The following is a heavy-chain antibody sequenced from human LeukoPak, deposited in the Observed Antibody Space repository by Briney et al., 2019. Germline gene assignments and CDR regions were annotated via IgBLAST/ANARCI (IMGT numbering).Heavy chain of an antibody. V-gene: IGHV3-23*01. Sequence: GGSLRLSCAASGFTFSSYAMSWVPQAPGKGLEWVSAISGSGGSTYYADSVKGRFTISRDNSKNTLYLQMNSLRAEDTAVYYCAKATHCSSTSCLVYYYYYMDVWGKGTTVTISS. CDR1: GFTFSSYA. J-gene: IGHJ6*03. D-gene: IGHD2-2*01. CDR3: AKATHCSSTSCLVYYYYYMDV. CDR2: ISGSGGST.